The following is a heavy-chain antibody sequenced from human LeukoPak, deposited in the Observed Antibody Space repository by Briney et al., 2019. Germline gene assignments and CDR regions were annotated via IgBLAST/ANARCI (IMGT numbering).Heavy chain of an antibody. CDR2: TNPNSGKT. CDR1: GYTFTSSD. CDR3: ARGRPGLASAGTYDF. V-gene: IGHV1-8*01. Sequence: GASVKVSCKASGYTFTSSDINWVRQAPGQGLEWMGWTNPNSGKTGYARKFQGRVTTTKNTSISTAYMEVSSLGYDDTAIYYCARGRPGLASAGTYDFWGQGTLITVSS. D-gene: IGHD6-13*01. J-gene: IGHJ4*02.